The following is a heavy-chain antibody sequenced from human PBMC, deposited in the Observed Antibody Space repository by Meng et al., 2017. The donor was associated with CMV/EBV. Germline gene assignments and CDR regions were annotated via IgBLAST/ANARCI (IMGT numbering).Heavy chain of an antibody. CDR3: ARRGGSVVVPAAHFDY. CDR2: ISSSSSYI. V-gene: IGHV3-21*01. D-gene: IGHD2-2*01. Sequence: GGSLRPSCAASGSTFSSYSMNWVRQDPGKGLEWVSSISSSSSYIYYADSVKGRFTISRDNANNSLYLQMNSLRAEDTAVYYCARRGGSVVVPAAHFDYWGQGTLVTVSS. J-gene: IGHJ4*02. CDR1: GSTFSSYS.